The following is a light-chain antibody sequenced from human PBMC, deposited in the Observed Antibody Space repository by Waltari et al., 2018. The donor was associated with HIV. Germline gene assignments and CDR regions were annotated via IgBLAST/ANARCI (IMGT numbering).Light chain of an antibody. CDR2: LAS. CDR1: QSISSW. J-gene: IGKJ1*01. V-gene: IGKV1-5*03. Sequence: DIQMTQSPSTLSASVGDRVTITCRASQSISSWLAWYQQKPGKAPKLLVYLASTLQSGVSSRFSGSGSGTDFSLTISSLQPEDFAIYYCQQSDTTPWTFGQGTKVDLK. CDR3: QQSDTTPWT.